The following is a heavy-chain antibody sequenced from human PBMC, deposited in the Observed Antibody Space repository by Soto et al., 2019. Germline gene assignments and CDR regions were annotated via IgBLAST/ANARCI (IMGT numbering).Heavy chain of an antibody. V-gene: IGHV3-64*01. CDR3: ARDSGHLDIVVVPADGYYYYMDV. J-gene: IGHJ6*03. Sequence: EVQLVESGGGLVQPGGSLRLSCAASGFTFSSYAMHWVRQAPGKGLEYVSAISSNGGSTYYANSVKGRFTISRDNSKNALYLQMGRLRAEDMDVYYCARDSGHLDIVVVPADGYYYYMDVWGKGTTVTVSS. CDR2: ISSNGGST. CDR1: GFTFSSYA. D-gene: IGHD2-2*01.